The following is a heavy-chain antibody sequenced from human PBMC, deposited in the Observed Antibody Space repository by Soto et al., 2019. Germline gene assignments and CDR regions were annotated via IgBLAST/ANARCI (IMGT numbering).Heavy chain of an antibody. CDR2: MNPNSGNT. J-gene: IGHJ4*02. D-gene: IGHD1-26*01. CDR1: GYTFTSYD. CDR3: ARSIPDSGSYPLDY. Sequence: ASVKVSCKASGYTFTSYDINWVRQATGQGLEWMGWMNPNSGNTGYAQKFQGRVTMTRNTSISTAYMELSSLRSEDTAVYYCARSIPDSGSYPLDYWGQGTLVTVSS. V-gene: IGHV1-8*01.